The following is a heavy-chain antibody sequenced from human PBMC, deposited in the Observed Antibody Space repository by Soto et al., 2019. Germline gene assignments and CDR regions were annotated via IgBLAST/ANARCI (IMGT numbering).Heavy chain of an antibody. D-gene: IGHD1-26*01. Sequence: QVQLVQSGAEVKKSGASVKVSCKASGYTFTSYGISWVRQAPGQGLEWMGWISAYNGNTNYAQKFQDRVTMTTDTPTSTDYMELRSLRSDDTAVYYCAGGIVGALEYFQHWGQGTLVTVSS. CDR2: ISAYNGNT. CDR1: GYTFTSYG. V-gene: IGHV1-18*01. CDR3: AGGIVGALEYFQH. J-gene: IGHJ1*01.